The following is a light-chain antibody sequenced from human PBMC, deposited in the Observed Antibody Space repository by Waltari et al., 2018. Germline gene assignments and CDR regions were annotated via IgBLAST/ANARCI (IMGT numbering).Light chain of an antibody. CDR3: QQYENSPLT. CDR1: QNITNNY. J-gene: IGKJ4*01. V-gene: IGKV3-20*01. CDR2: DSS. Sequence: EVILTQSPDTLSLSPGARATLSCRASQNITNNYLAWYQQKPGLAPRLLIYDSSSRATGVPDRFSGSGSGTDFTLTIGRLEPEDYAVYYCQQYENSPLTFGGG.